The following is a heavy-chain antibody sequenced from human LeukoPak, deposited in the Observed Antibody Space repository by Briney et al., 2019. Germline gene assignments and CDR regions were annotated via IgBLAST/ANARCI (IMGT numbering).Heavy chain of an antibody. CDR1: GYSLTSYW. CDR3: ARAPQVATIWGDY. CDR2: IDPSDSYT. D-gene: IGHD5-12*01. Sequence: GESLRISCKGSGYSLTSYWISRVRQMPGEGLEWMGRIDPSDSYTNYSPSFQGHVTISADKSISTASLQWSNLKASDTAMYYCARAPQVATIWGDYWGQGTLVTVSS. V-gene: IGHV5-10-1*01. J-gene: IGHJ4*02.